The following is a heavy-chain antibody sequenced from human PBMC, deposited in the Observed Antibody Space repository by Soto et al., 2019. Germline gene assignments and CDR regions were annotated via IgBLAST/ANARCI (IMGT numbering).Heavy chain of an antibody. CDR2: IYPGDSDT. V-gene: IGHV5-51*01. J-gene: IGHJ6*04. CDR1: GYSFTSYW. Sequence: GESLKISCKGSGYSFTSYWIGWVRQMPGKGLEWMGIIYPGDSDTRYSPSFQGQVTISADKSISTAYPQWSSLKASDTATYYYKRHTSGSDHYDYYGMEVWGIGITVKVSS. D-gene: IGHD3-10*01. CDR3: KRHTSGSDHYDYYGMEV.